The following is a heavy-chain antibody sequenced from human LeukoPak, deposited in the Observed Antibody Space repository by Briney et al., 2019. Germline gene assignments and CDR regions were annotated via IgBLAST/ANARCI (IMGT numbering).Heavy chain of an antibody. V-gene: IGHV3-23*01. CDR1: GFIFSNYA. CDR3: AKWGDYDILTGYYVPDY. J-gene: IGHJ4*02. CDR2: IGGRDGGT. Sequence: GASLRLSCAASGFIFSNYAMSWVRQAPGKGLDWVSAIGGRDGGTYYADSVKGRFTVSRDDPKNTLYLQMNTVRAEDTAVYYCAKWGDYDILTGYYVPDYWGQGTLVTVSS. D-gene: IGHD3-9*01.